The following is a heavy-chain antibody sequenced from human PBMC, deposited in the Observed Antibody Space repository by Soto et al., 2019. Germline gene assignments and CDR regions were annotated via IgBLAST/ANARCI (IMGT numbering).Heavy chain of an antibody. CDR2: IGAYNGNT. CDR3: ARGAHCSSTSCWDFHHGIELYYFDY. V-gene: IGHV1-18*01. Sequence: ASVKVSCKASGYTFTSYGISWVRQAPGQGLEWMGWIGAYNGNTNYAQKLQGRVTMTTDTSTSTAYMELRSLRSDDTAVYYCARGAHCSSTSCWDFHHGIELYYFDYWGQGTLVTVSS. D-gene: IGHD2-2*01. CDR1: GYTFTSYG. J-gene: IGHJ4*02.